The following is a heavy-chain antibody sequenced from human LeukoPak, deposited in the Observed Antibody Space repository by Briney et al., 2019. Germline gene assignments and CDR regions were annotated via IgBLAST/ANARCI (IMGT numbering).Heavy chain of an antibody. D-gene: IGHD3-22*01. CDR1: GYTFTGYY. V-gene: IGHV1-2*02. CDR3: AREDYYDSSGYAF. Sequence: ASVKVSCKASGYTFTGYYIHWVRQAPGQGLEWMGWINPNSGGTNYAQKFQGRVTMTRDTSISTAYMELSRLRSDDTAVYYCAREDYYDSSGYAFWGQGTLVTVSS. J-gene: IGHJ4*02. CDR2: INPNSGGT.